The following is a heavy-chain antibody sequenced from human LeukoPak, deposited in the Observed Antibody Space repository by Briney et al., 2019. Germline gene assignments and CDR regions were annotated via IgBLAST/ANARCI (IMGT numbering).Heavy chain of an antibody. J-gene: IGHJ3*02. CDR3: ASNLVAGTFDI. CDR2: IWYDGSNK. Sequence: PGGSLRLSCAASGFTFSSYGMHWVRQAPGKGXXXVAVIWYDGSNKYYADSVKGRFTISRDNSKNTLYLQMNSLRAEDTAVYYCASNLVAGTFDIWGQGTMVTVSS. V-gene: IGHV3-33*01. D-gene: IGHD6-19*01. CDR1: GFTFSSYG.